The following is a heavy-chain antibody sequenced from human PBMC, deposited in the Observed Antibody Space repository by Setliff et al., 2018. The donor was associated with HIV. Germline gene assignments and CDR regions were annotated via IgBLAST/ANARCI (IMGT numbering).Heavy chain of an antibody. CDR3: ATDCAVVGGTGSLDS. D-gene: IGHD1-26*01. V-gene: IGHV3-30*02. CDR1: GLTFSRYG. Sequence: ALRLSCAVSGLTFSRYGFHWVRQVPGKRLDWVTFIQYDESNKYYGDSVRGRFTISRDNAKNSLYPQMNSLRVEDTAVYYCATDCAVVGGTGSLDSWGQGTLVTVSS. CDR2: IQYDESNK. J-gene: IGHJ4*02.